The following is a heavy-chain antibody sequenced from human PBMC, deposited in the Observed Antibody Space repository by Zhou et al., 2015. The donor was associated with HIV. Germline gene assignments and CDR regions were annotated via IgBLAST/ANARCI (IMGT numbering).Heavy chain of an antibody. D-gene: IGHD2-21*02. CDR1: GGTFSSYT. J-gene: IGHJ5*02. CDR2: IIPILGIA. CDR3: ASGTNCGGDCYLA. Sequence: QVQLVQSGAEVKKPGSSVKVSCKASGGTFSSYTISWVRQAPGQGLEWMGRIIPILGIANYAQKFQGRVTITADKSTSTAYMELSSLRSEDTAVYYCASGTNCGGDCYLAWGQGTLVTVSS. V-gene: IGHV1-69*02.